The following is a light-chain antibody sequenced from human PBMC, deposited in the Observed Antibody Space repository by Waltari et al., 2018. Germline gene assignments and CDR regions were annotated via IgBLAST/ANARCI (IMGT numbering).Light chain of an antibody. J-gene: IGKJ5*01. CDR1: QSVTSNY. Sequence: EVVLTQSPGTLSLSPGERATLSCRATQSVTSNYLAWYQQIPGQAPRPLIYGTSSRATGIPDRFSGSGSGTDFTLTISRLEPEDSAVYYCQQDSYSPITFGQGTRLEIK. CDR2: GTS. CDR3: QQDSYSPIT. V-gene: IGKV3-20*01.